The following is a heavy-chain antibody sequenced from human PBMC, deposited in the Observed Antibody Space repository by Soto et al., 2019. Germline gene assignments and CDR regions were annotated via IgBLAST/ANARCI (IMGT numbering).Heavy chain of an antibody. V-gene: IGHV4-30-2*01. J-gene: IGHJ4*02. CDR2: IYHSGST. D-gene: IGHD3-10*01. Sequence: SETLSLTCAVSGGSNSRGGYSWSWIRQPPGKGLEWIGYIYHSGSTYYNPSLKSRVTISVDRSKNQFSLKLSSVTAADTAVYYCASDYYGSGSYYGDFDYWGQGTLVTVSS. CDR3: ASDYYGSGSYYGDFDY. CDR1: GGSNSRGGYS.